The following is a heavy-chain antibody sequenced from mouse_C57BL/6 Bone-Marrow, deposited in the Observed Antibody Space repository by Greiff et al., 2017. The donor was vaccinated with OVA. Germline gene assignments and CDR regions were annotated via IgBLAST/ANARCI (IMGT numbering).Heavy chain of an antibody. Sequence: VQLQQSGPELVKPGASVKISCKASGYAFSSSWMNWVKQRPGKGLEWIGRIYPGDGDTNYNGKFKGKATLTADKSSSTAYMQLSSLTSEDSAVYYCARHKDGYYPSCFDYWGQGTTLTVSS. J-gene: IGHJ2*01. CDR2: IYPGDGDT. D-gene: IGHD2-3*01. CDR3: ARHKDGYYPSCFDY. CDR1: GYAFSSSW. V-gene: IGHV1-82*01.